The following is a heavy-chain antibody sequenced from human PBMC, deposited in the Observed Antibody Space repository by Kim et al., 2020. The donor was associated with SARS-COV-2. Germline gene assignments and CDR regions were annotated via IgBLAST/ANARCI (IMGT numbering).Heavy chain of an antibody. CDR3: ARDRTPRRSVEMATIAAGWFDP. V-gene: IGHV1-2*06. CDR2: INPNSGGT. Sequence: APVKVSCKASGYTFTGYYMHWVRQAPGQGLEWMGRINPNSGGTNYAQKFQGRVTMTRDTSISTAYMELSRLRSDDTAVYYCARDRTPRRSVEMATIAAGWFDPWGQGTLVTVSS. D-gene: IGHD6-25*01. CDR1: GYTFTGYY. J-gene: IGHJ5*02.